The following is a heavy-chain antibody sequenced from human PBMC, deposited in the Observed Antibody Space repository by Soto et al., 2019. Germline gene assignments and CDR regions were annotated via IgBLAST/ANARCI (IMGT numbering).Heavy chain of an antibody. V-gene: IGHV3-7*03. J-gene: IGHJ4*02. Sequence: PXGSLRLSCEGSGLTFRNDWLSWVRQAPGKGLEWVANINQDGSERYYVDSVRGRFTISRDNVENSLYLQLNSLRPEDTAVYYCAVYGYGVSAAAYWGQGALVTVSS. CDR2: INQDGSER. CDR1: GLTFRNDW. D-gene: IGHD4-17*01. CDR3: AVYGYGVSAAAY.